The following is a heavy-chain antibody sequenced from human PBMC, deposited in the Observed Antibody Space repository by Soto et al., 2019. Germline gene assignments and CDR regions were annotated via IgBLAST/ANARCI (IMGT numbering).Heavy chain of an antibody. CDR2: IYYSGST. D-gene: IGHD3-10*01. CDR1: GGSISSYY. J-gene: IGHJ6*03. Sequence: QVQLQESGPGLVKPSETLSLTCTVSGGSISSYYWSWIRQPPGKGLEWIGYIYYSGSTNYNPSLKSRVTISVDTSKNQFSLKLSSVTAADTAVYYCARHGGYYGSVSYYFDPAADYYYMDVWGKGTTVTVSS. CDR3: ARHGGYYGSVSYYFDPAADYYYMDV. V-gene: IGHV4-59*08.